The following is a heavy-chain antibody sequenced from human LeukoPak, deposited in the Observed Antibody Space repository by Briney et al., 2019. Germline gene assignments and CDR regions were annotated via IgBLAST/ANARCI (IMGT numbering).Heavy chain of an antibody. CDR2: MTGPADTT. CDR3: AKGAEIDH. J-gene: IGHJ4*02. V-gene: IGHV3-23*01. Sequence: GGSLRLSCAASGFNFNDFAMSWVRQAPGKGLEWLSAMTGPADTTYYAESVKGRFTISRDYSKSMVFLQMNSLRVEDTAIYYCAKGAEIDHWGQGTLVTVSS. CDR1: GFNFNDFA.